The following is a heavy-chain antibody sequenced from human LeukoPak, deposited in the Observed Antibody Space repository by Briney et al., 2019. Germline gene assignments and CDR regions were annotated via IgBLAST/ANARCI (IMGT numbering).Heavy chain of an antibody. CDR1: GGSISSSSYY. CDR2: IYYSGST. CDR3: AVGFARRRWQLVRDWFDP. J-gene: IGHJ5*02. Sequence: SETLSLTCTVSGGSISSSSYYWGWIRQPPGKGLEWIGSIYYSGSTYYNPSLKSRVTISVDTSKNQFSLKLSSVTAADTAVYYCAVGFARRRWQLVRDWFDPWGQGTLVTVSS. V-gene: IGHV4-39*07. D-gene: IGHD6-6*01.